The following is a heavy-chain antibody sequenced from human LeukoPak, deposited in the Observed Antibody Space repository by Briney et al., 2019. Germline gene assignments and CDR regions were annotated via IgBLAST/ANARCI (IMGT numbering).Heavy chain of an antibody. V-gene: IGHV3-74*01. CDR1: GFTFRNYW. CDR3: AKSDWFDP. Sequence: GGSLRLSCVTSGFTFRNYWMNWLRQAPGKGLLWVARIRGDGGSITYAESVKGRFTISRDNARNTLYLQMNSLRVEDTAVYYCAKSDWFDPCGQGTLVTVSS. CDR2: IRGDGGSI. J-gene: IGHJ5*02.